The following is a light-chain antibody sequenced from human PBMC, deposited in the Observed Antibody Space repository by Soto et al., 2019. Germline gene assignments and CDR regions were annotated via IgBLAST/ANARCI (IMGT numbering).Light chain of an antibody. J-gene: IGKJ4*01. CDR1: QSVRSNY. V-gene: IGKV3-20*01. Sequence: EIVLTQSPGTLSLSPGERATLSCRASQSVRSNYLAWYQQKPGRAPRLLIYGASSRATGIPDRFSGSGSGTDFTLTISRLEPEDFAVYYCQQYGSSPRGFGGGTKVDIK. CDR2: GAS. CDR3: QQYGSSPRG.